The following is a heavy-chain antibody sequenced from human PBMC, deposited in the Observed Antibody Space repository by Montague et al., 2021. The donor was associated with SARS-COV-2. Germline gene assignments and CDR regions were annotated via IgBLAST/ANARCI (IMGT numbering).Heavy chain of an antibody. CDR1: GFSISSGYY. D-gene: IGHD3-3*01. Sequence: SETLSLTCSVSGFSISSGYYWGWIRQTPGKGLEWIGSRYQNGAIXXSPSLKRPVTILLDTSKNQFSLSLTSVTAADTAVYYCARSGVGIFDFSYFDSWGQGSLVIVSS. CDR2: RYQNGAI. V-gene: IGHV4-38-2*02. CDR3: ARSGVGIFDFSYFDS. J-gene: IGHJ4*02.